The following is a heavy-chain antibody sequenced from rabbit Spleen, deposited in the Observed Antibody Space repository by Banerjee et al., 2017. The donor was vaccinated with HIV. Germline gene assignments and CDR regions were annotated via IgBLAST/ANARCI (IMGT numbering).Heavy chain of an antibody. CDR2: IDPFFGTT. Sequence: QSLEESGGDLVKPGASLTLTCTASGVSFSNNHYMCWVRQAPGKGLEWIGYIDPFFGTTYYASWVNGRFTISSHNAQNTLYLQLNSLTVADTATYFCARSDGGYGYGSKLWGQGTLVTVS. V-gene: IGHV1S40*01. J-gene: IGHJ4*01. D-gene: IGHD6-1*01. CDR1: GVSFSNNHY. CDR3: ARSDGGYGYGSKL.